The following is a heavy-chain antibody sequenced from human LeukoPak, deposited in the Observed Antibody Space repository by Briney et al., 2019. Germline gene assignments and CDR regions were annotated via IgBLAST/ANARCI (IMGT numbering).Heavy chain of an antibody. CDR2: IKQDGSEK. CDR3: AGDFPGDGYNSLFDY. V-gene: IGHV3-7*01. CDR1: GFTFSSYW. J-gene: IGHJ4*02. Sequence: GGSLRLSCAASGFTFSSYWMSWVRQAPGKGLEWVANIKQDGSEKYYVDSVKGRFTISRDNAKNSLYLQMNSLRAEDTAVYYCAGDFPGDGYNSLFDYWGQGTLVTVSS. D-gene: IGHD5-24*01.